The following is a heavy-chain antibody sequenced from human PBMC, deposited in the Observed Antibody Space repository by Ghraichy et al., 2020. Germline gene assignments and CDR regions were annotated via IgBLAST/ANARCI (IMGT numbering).Heavy chain of an antibody. CDR1: GGSFSDYY. D-gene: IGHD5-12*01. J-gene: IGHJ4*02. CDR2: ITHSGST. CDR3: ARRQGATGYY. Sequence: GSLRLSCTVYGGSFSDYYWSWIRQPPGKGLEWIGEITHSGSTNYNPSLKSRVTISVDTSKNQFSLKLSSVTAADTAVYYCARRQGATGYYWGQGTLVTVSS. V-gene: IGHV4-34*01.